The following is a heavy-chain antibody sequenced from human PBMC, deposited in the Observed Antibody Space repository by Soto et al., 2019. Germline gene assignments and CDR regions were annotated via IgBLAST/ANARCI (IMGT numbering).Heavy chain of an antibody. J-gene: IGHJ4*02. V-gene: IGHV5-51*01. CDR2: IYPGDSDT. CDR3: ATLDRSSSYFGFDY. D-gene: IGHD6-13*01. Sequence: GESLKISCKASGCIFTNYWIAWVRQLPGKGLEWMGIIYPGDSDTKYSPSFQGQVTISADRSISTAYLQWSSLKASDTAMYYCATLDRSSSYFGFDYWGQGTVVTVSS. CDR1: GCIFTNYW.